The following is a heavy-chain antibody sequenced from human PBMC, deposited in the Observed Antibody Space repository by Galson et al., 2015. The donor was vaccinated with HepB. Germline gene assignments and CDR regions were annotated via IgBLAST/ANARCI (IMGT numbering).Heavy chain of an antibody. CDR2: IDWDDDK. J-gene: IGHJ4*02. Sequence: PALVKPTQTLTLTCTFSGFSLSTSGMCVSWIRQPPGKALEWLARIDWDDDKYYSTSLKTRLTISKDTSKNQVVLTMTNMDPVDTATYYCARIRRDGYNWRIFDYWGQGTLVTVSS. D-gene: IGHD5-24*01. CDR1: GFSLSTSGMC. CDR3: ARIRRDGYNWRIFDY. V-gene: IGHV2-70*11.